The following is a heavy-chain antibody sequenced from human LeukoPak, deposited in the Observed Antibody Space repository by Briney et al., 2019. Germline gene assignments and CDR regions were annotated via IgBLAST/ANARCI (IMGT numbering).Heavy chain of an antibody. CDR3: ARDSTRSAVAGNFDY. CDR2: ISSSSSYI. D-gene: IGHD6-19*01. J-gene: IGHJ4*02. V-gene: IGHV3-21*01. Sequence: GGSLRLSCAASGFTFSSYSMNWVRQAPGKGLEWVSSISSSSSYIYYADSVRGRFTISRDNAKNSLYLQMNSLRAEDTAVYYCARDSTRSAVAGNFDYWGQGTLVTVSS. CDR1: GFTFSSYS.